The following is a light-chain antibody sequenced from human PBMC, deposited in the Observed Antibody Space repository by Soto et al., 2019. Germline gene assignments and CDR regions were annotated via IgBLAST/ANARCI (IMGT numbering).Light chain of an antibody. V-gene: IGKV3-11*01. Sequence: VMTQSPATLSLSPRERATLSCRASQSVRSNLAWYQKKPGQAPRRLIYGASTRATGIPARFSGRGSVTDFTLTISSLYPEEFAVYYCQQRSNWQGATFGGGTKVDI. J-gene: IGKJ4*01. CDR3: QQRSNWQGAT. CDR1: QSVRSN. CDR2: GAS.